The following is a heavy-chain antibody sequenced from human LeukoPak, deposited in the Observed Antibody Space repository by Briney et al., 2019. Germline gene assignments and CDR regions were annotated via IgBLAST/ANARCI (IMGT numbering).Heavy chain of an antibody. CDR2: IRYDGSNK. CDR1: GFTVSSYG. CDR3: ANGPLGE. V-gene: IGHV3-30*02. D-gene: IGHD3-16*01. J-gene: IGHJ4*02. Sequence: GGSLRLSCAASGFTVSSYGMHWAPHAPGKGLEWVAFIRYDGSNKYYADSVKGRFTISRDTSKNTLYLQINRFRAEDTALYYYANGPLGEWGQGTLVTVSS.